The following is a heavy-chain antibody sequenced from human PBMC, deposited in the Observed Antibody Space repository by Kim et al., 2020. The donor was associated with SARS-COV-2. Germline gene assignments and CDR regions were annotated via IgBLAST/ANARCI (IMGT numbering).Heavy chain of an antibody. D-gene: IGHD1-1*01. V-gene: IGHV4-38-2*02. CDR2: IYHSGST. CDR1: GYTISSGYY. Sequence: SETLSLTCTVSGYTISSGYYWGWIRQPPGKGLEWIGSIYHSGSTYYNPSLKSRVTISVDTSKNQFSLKLSSVTAADTAVYCCARDTLDWNEDYWGQGTLVTVSS. J-gene: IGHJ4*02. CDR3: ARDTLDWNEDY.